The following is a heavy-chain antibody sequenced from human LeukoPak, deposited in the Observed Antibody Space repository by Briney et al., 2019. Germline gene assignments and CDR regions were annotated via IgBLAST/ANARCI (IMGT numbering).Heavy chain of an antibody. D-gene: IGHD3-3*01. CDR3: ARAHDFWSGYYPYYFDY. V-gene: IGHV4-39*07. CDR1: GGSISSSSYY. J-gene: IGHJ4*02. Sequence: SETLSLTCTVSGGSISSSSYYWGWIRQPPGKGLEWIGSIYYSGSTYYNPSLKSRVTISVDTSKNQFSLKLSSVTAADTAVYYCARAHDFWSGYYPYYFDYWGQGTLVTVSS. CDR2: IYYSGST.